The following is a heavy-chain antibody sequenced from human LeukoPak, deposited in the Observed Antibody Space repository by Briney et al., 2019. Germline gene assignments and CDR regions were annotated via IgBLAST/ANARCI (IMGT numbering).Heavy chain of an antibody. CDR3: ARQGSCGGDCYDLDY. J-gene: IGHJ4*02. V-gene: IGHV5-51*01. Sequence: GEPLKVSCKGSGYSFTSYWIGWVRQMPGKGLEWMGIIYPGDSDTRYSPSFQGQVTISADKSISTAYLQWSSLKASDTAMYYCARQGSCGGDCYDLDYWGQGTLVTVSS. CDR2: IYPGDSDT. CDR1: GYSFTSYW. D-gene: IGHD2-21*02.